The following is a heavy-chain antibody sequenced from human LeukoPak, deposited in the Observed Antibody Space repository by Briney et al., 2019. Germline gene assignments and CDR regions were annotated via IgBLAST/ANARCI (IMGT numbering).Heavy chain of an antibody. V-gene: IGHV4-39*01. CDR1: GGSISSSSYY. D-gene: IGHD6-13*01. CDR2: IYYSGST. Sequence: ASETLSLTCTVSGGSISSSSYYWGWIRQPPGKGLEWIGSIYYSGSTYYNPSLKSRVTISVDTSKNQFSLKLSSVTAADTAVYYCARQGGSSWPYYYYMDVWGKGTTVTISS. J-gene: IGHJ6*03. CDR3: ARQGGSSWPYYYYMDV.